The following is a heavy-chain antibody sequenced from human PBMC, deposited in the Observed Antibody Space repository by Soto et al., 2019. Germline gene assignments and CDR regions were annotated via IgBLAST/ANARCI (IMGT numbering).Heavy chain of an antibody. CDR2: IYYSGST. CDR1: GGSISSGAYY. CDR3: ARSPPVFTIFGVEAYFDY. J-gene: IGHJ4*02. D-gene: IGHD3-3*01. Sequence: SETLSLTCTVSGGSISSGAYYWTWIRQHPGKGLEWIGYIYYSGSTNHNPSLTSRVTISVDTSKNQFSLKLSSVTAADTAVYYCARSPPVFTIFGVEAYFDYWGQGTLVTVSS. V-gene: IGHV4-31*03.